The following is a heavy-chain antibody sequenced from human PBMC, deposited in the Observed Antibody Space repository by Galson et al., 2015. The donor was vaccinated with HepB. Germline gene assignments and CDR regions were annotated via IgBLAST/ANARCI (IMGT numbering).Heavy chain of an antibody. CDR2: IYYSGST. Sequence: LSLTCTVSGGSISSSSYYWGWIRQPPGKGLEWIGSIYYSGSTYYNPSLKSRVTISVDTSKNQFSLKLSSVTAADTAVYYCARQRYYDILTGHRLIDYWGQGTLVTVSS. D-gene: IGHD3-9*01. V-gene: IGHV4-39*01. CDR3: ARQRYYDILTGHRLIDY. J-gene: IGHJ4*02. CDR1: GGSISSSSYY.